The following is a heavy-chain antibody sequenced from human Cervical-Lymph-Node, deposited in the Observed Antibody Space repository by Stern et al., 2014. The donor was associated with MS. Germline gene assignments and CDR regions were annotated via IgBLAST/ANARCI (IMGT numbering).Heavy chain of an antibody. J-gene: IGHJ6*02. V-gene: IGHV1-2*04. CDR1: GYTFTGYY. D-gene: IGHD2-8*02. CDR2: INPNRGGT. Sequence: QVQLVQSGAEVKKPGASVKVSCKASGYTFTGYYMHWVRQAPGQGLEWMGWINPNRGGTNYAQKFQGWVTMTRDTSISTAYMELSRVRSDDTAVYYCARDPGPLPRYYYGMDVWGQGTTVTVSS. CDR3: ARDPGPLPRYYYGMDV.